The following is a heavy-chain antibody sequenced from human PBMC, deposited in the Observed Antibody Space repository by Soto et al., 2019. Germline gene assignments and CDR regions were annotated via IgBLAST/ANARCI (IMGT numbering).Heavy chain of an antibody. J-gene: IGHJ4*02. CDR2: IYYSGST. D-gene: IGHD4-17*01. V-gene: IGHV4-31*03. CDR3: ASAPYGDYLDY. CDR1: GGSISSGGYY. Sequence: PSETLSLTCSFSGGSISSGGYYLSWIRQHPGKGLEWIGYIYYSGSTYYNPSLKSRVTISVDTSKNQFSLKLSSVTAADTAVYYCASAPYGDYLDYWGQGTLVTVSS.